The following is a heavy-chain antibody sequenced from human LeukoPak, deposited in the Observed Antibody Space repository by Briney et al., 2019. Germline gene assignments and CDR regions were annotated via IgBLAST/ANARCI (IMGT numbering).Heavy chain of an antibody. V-gene: IGHV4-39*01. CDR1: GGSISSSSYY. J-gene: IGHJ4*02. Sequence: SETLSLTCTVSGGSISSSSYYWGWIRQPPGKGLEWIGSIYYSGSTYYNPSLKSRVTMSVDTSKNQFSLKLSSVTAADTAVYYCARTSIATYHYWGQGTLVTVSS. CDR3: ARTSIATYHY. CDR2: IYYSGST. D-gene: IGHD6-6*01.